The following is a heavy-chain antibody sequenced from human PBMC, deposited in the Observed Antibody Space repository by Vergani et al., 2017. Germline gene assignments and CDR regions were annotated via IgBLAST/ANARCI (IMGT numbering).Heavy chain of an antibody. Sequence: QLQLEESGSGLVKPSQTLSLTCAVSGDPITNGWFSWNWLRPPPGKGAEGIGNIFPSGNSDYNPYLKNRVSISLDKTKNQFSLWVNSVTAADTAVYFCARAALRALVGYCYYMDVWGKGKTVVVSS. D-gene: IGHD2-15*01. J-gene: IGHJ6*03. V-gene: IGHV4-30-2*01. CDR2: IFPSGNS. CDR1: GDPITNGWFS. CDR3: ARAALRALVGYCYYMDV.